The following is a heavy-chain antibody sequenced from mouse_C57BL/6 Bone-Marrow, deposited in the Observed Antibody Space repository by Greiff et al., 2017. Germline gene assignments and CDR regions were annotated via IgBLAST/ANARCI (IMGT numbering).Heavy chain of an antibody. J-gene: IGHJ4*01. CDR1: GFSLTSYA. Sequence: VKLEESGPGLVAPSQSLSITCTVSGFSLTSYAISWVRQPPGKGLEWLGVIWTGGGTNYNSALKSRLSISKDNSKSQVFLKMNSLQTDDTARYYCARNGITTVVATYPYYYAMDYWGQGTSVTVSS. CDR3: ARNGITTVVATYPYYYAMDY. CDR2: IWTGGGT. D-gene: IGHD1-1*01. V-gene: IGHV2-9-1*01.